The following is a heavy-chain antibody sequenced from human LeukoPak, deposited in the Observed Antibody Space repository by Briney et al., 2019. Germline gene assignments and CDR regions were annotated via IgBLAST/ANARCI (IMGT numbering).Heavy chain of an antibody. CDR2: ISSNGGNT. D-gene: IGHD3-9*01. V-gene: IGHV3-64*01. J-gene: IGHJ4*02. CDR1: GFTFSNYA. CDR3: ARDFPRGLLTGYYIGRCLDY. Sequence: PGGSLRLSCAASGFTFSNYAMHWVRQAPGKGLEYVSAISSNGGNTYYANSVKGRFTISRDNSKKTLYLQMGSLRAEDMAVYYCARDFPRGLLTGYYIGRCLDYWGQGTLVTVSS.